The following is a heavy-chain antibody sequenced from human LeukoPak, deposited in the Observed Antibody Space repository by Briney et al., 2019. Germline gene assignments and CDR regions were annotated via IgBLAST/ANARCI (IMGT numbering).Heavy chain of an antibody. CDR2: ISGSGGST. D-gene: IGHD6-19*01. CDR3: AKTQWLVMYYFDY. V-gene: IGHV3-23*01. CDR1: GFTFSSYA. Sequence: GGSLRLSCAASGFTFSSYAMSWVRQAPGKGLEWVSDISGSGGSTYYADSVKGRFTISRDNSKNTLYLQMNSLRAEDTALYYCAKTQWLVMYYFDYWGQGTLVTVSS. J-gene: IGHJ4*02.